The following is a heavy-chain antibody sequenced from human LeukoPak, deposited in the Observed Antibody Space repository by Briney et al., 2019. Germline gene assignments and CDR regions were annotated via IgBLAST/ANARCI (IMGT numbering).Heavy chain of an antibody. J-gene: IGHJ4*02. CDR3: ARQKTYGSSWYADY. CDR1: GGSFSGYY. Sequence: SETLSLTCAVYGGSFSGYYWSWIRQPPGKGLEWIGEINHSGSTNYNPSLKSRVTISLDTSKNQFSLKLTSVTAADTAVYYCARQKTYGSSWYADYWGQGTLVTVSS. V-gene: IGHV4-34*01. CDR2: INHSGST. D-gene: IGHD6-13*01.